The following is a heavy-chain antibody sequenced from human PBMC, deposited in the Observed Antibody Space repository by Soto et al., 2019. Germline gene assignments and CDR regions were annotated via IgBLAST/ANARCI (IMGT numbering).Heavy chain of an antibody. Sequence: QITLKESGPTLVKPTQTLTLTCTFSGFSLITRGVGVGWIRQPPGKALEWLALISWDGEKRYRPSLKSRLTTTKGSSEHQVVLKLTSMDPVDKSTFYCTHRRGPVMTGHYYSDFWGQGTLVTVSS. CDR2: ISWDGEK. V-gene: IGHV2-5*02. CDR1: GFSLITRGVG. D-gene: IGHD3-9*01. CDR3: THRRGPVMTGHYYSDF. J-gene: IGHJ4*02.